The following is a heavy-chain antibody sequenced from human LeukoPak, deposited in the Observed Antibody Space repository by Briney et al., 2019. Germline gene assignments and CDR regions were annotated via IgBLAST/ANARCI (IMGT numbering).Heavy chain of an antibody. J-gene: IGHJ4*02. CDR3: AAEAPGGY. Sequence: SVKVSCKASGFTFTSPAVQWVRQARGQRLEWIGWIVVGSGNTNYAQKFQERVTITRDMSTSTAYMELSSLRSEDTAVYYCAAEAPGGYWGQGTLVTVSS. V-gene: IGHV1-58*01. D-gene: IGHD3-10*01. CDR1: GFTFTSPA. CDR2: IVVGSGNT.